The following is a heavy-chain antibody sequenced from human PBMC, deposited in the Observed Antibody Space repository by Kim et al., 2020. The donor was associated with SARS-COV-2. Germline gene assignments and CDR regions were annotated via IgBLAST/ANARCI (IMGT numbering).Heavy chain of an antibody. V-gene: IGHV4-61*02. J-gene: IGHJ1*01. CDR2: IYTTGTT. CDR3: ARALRGYDRSQYVQY. CDR1: GASINSGCYY. D-gene: IGHD5-12*01. Sequence: SETLSLTCSVSGASINSGCYYWSWIRQPAGKGLECIGRIYTTGTTAYNPSLRSRVTISLDTSKNQFSLNLTSVTAADTAVYYCARALRGYDRSQYVQYWGQGTLVTISS.